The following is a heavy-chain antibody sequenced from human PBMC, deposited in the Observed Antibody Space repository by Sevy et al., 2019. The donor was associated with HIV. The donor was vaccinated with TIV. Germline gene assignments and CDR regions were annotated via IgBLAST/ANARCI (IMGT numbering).Heavy chain of an antibody. J-gene: IGHJ4*02. D-gene: IGHD1-26*01. CDR1: AGSITSLY. CDR2: IYYNGHI. Sequence: SETLSLTCTVSAGSITSLYWNWIRQPPGKVLEWIANIYYNGHINYNPSLKSRVPLSLDTSKNQFTPRLSSGTAADTAMYYCAGENAWGRGYSWGQGTLVTVSS. V-gene: IGHV4-59*08. CDR3: AGENAWGRGYS.